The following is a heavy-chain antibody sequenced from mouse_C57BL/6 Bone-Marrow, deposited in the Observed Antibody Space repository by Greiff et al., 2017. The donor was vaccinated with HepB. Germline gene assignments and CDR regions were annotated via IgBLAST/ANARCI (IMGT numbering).Heavy chain of an antibody. Sequence: QVQLQQSGAELARPGASVKLSCKASGYTFTSYGISWVKQRTGQGLEWIGEIYPRSGNTYYNEKFKGKATLTADKSSSTAYMELRSLTSEDSAVYFCARDFHYYGSLDYWAKAPLSQSPQ. CDR1: GYTFTSYG. CDR3: ARDFHYYGSLDY. CDR2: IYPRSGNT. J-gene: IGHJ2*01. V-gene: IGHV1-81*01. D-gene: IGHD1-1*01.